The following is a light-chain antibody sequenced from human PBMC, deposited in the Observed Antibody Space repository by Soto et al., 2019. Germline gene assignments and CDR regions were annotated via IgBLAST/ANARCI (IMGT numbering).Light chain of an antibody. J-gene: IGKJ2*01. V-gene: IGKV3-20*01. CDR3: QQYGTAPYT. CDR1: QSVDSRY. Sequence: ETVVTQSPGTLSLSPGEGATLSCRASQSVDSRYLAWYQQKPGQAPRLLIHGTSNRASGIPDRFSGSGSGTDSTLTISRLEPEDFAVYYCQQYGTAPYTFGQGTTLEFK. CDR2: GTS.